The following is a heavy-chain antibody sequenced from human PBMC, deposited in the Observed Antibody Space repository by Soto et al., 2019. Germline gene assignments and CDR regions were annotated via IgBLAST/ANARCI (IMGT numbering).Heavy chain of an antibody. Sequence: QAQLVQSGAEVRKPGASVKVSCEASGYTFYSDSISWVRQAPGRGLEWMGRINADYGNTQYAQKFRGRVTMTTDTSTTTVYMELTNLRSDDTAVYYCARCIQGDYYYGMDVWGQGTTVTVSS. V-gene: IGHV1-18*01. CDR2: INADYGNT. CDR1: GYTFYSDS. CDR3: ARCIQGDYYYGMDV. D-gene: IGHD5-18*01. J-gene: IGHJ6*02.